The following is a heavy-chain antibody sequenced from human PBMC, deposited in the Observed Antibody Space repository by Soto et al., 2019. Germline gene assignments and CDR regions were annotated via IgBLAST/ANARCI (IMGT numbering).Heavy chain of an antibody. J-gene: IGHJ5*02. CDR2: IGTLSDT. CDR1: GFAFSTFD. CDR3: ARGRSFSYDSTPPPMFDP. Sequence: PGGSLRLSCAGSGFAFSTFDIHWVRQAPGKGLEWVSGIGTLSDTFYAASVQGRFTISRQNAKNPVYLQMNSLRAGDTAFYYCARGRSFSYDSTPPPMFDPWGQGTLVTVSS. V-gene: IGHV3-13*01. D-gene: IGHD3-10*01.